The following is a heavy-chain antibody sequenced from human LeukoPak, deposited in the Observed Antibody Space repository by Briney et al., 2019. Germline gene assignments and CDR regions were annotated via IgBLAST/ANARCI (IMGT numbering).Heavy chain of an antibody. CDR3: ARDMGGYDPNNWFDP. V-gene: IGHV4-59*01. D-gene: IGHD5-12*01. CDR1: GGSISSYY. Sequence: SETLSHTCTVSGGSISSYYWSWIRQPPGKGLEWIGYIYYSGSTNYNPSLKSRVTISVDTSKDQFSLKLSSVTAADTAVYYCARDMGGYDPNNWFDPWGQGTLVTVSS. CDR2: IYYSGST. J-gene: IGHJ5*02.